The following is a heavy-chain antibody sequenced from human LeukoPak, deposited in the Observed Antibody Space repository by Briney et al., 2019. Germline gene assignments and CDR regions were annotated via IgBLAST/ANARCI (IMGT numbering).Heavy chain of an antibody. D-gene: IGHD6-13*01. J-gene: IGHJ4*02. CDR2: ISGSGFST. Sequence: GGSLRLSCAASGFTFSSYDMSWVRQAPGKGLEWVSGISGSGFSTFYADSVKGRSTISRDNSKNTLYLQMDSLSAEDTAVYYCAKDRLAAAPSCFDYWGQGTLVTVSS. CDR3: AKDRLAAAPSCFDY. CDR1: GFTFSSYD. V-gene: IGHV3-23*01.